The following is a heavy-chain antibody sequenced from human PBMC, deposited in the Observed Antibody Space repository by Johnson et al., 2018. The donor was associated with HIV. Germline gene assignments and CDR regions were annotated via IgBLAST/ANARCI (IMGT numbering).Heavy chain of an antibody. D-gene: IGHD1-26*01. V-gene: IGHV3-30*04. CDR1: GFTFSSYA. J-gene: IGHJ3*02. CDR3: ARASGAPGNDAFDI. CDR2: ISYDGSNK. Sequence: QMLLVESGGGVVQPGRSLRLSCAASGFTFSSYAMHWVRQAPGKGLEWVAVISYDGSNKYYADSVKVRFTISRDNSKNTLYLQMNSLRPEDTALYFCARASGAPGNDAFDIWGQGTMVTISS.